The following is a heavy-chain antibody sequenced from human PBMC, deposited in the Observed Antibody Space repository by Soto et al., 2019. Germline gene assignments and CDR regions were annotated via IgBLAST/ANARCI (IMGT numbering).Heavy chain of an antibody. CDR2: ISYDGSNK. J-gene: IGHJ6*02. CDR1: GFTFSSYG. D-gene: IGHD6-19*01. Sequence: QVQLVESGGGVVQPGRSLRLSCAASGFTFSSYGMHWVRQAPGKGLEWVAVISYDGSNKYYADSVKGRFTISRDNSKNTLYLQMNSLRAEDTAVYYCAKEYSSGWDYYGMDVWGQGTKVTVSS. CDR3: AKEYSSGWDYYGMDV. V-gene: IGHV3-30*18.